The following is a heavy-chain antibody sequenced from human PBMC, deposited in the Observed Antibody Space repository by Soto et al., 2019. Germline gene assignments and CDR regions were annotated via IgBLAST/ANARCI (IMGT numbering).Heavy chain of an antibody. CDR1: GGSISSYY. D-gene: IGHD2-2*01. V-gene: IGHV4-59*01. CDR2: IYYSGST. CDR3: ARDVRISTSRGCFDP. J-gene: IGHJ5*02. Sequence: SETLSLTCTVSGGSISSYYWSWIRQPPGKGLEWIGYIYYSGSTNYNPSLKSRVTISVDTSKNQFSLKLSSVTAADTAVYYCARDVRISTSRGCFDPSCQGPLGTLS.